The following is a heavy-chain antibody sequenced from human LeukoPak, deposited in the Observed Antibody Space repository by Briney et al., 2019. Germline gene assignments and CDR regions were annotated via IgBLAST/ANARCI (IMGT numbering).Heavy chain of an antibody. CDR3: ARGAVGLPWFGDLNNGFDI. D-gene: IGHD3-10*01. CDR1: GFTFSSYT. V-gene: IGHV3-21*06. J-gene: IGHJ3*02. CDR2: ILRSDSYI. Sequence: GGSLRLSCVGSGFTFSSYTINWVRQAPGKGLEWVSSILRSDSYIYYADTVNGRFTISRDNAKNSVFLQMNSLRAEDTAVYYCARGAVGLPWFGDLNNGFDIWGQGTMVTVSS.